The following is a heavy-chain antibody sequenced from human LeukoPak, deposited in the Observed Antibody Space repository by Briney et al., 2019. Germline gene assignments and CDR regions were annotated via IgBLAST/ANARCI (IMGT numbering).Heavy chain of an antibody. Sequence: SETLSLTCTVSGGSISSSSYYWGWIRQPPGKGLEWIGRIYYSGSTCYNPSLNSRFTISVDRPKNQFSLKLSSGPAADTAVYYCAREVADAFDIWGEGTMLTVSS. V-gene: IGHV4-39*07. J-gene: IGHJ3*02. D-gene: IGHD5-12*01. CDR1: GGSISSSSYY. CDR2: IYYSGST. CDR3: AREVADAFDI.